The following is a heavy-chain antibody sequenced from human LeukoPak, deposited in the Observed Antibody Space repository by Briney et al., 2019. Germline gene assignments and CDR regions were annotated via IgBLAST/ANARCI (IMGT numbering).Heavy chain of an antibody. CDR1: GFTISSNY. J-gene: IGHJ5*02. Sequence: GGSLRLSCAASGFTISSNYMSWVRQAPGKGLEWVSVIYSGDSTYYADSVKGRFTISRDNSKNTLYLQMNCLRAEDTAVYYCARVAEGWFDPWGQGTLVTVSS. CDR3: ARVAEGWFDP. CDR2: IYSGDST. V-gene: IGHV3-66*01. D-gene: IGHD6-19*01.